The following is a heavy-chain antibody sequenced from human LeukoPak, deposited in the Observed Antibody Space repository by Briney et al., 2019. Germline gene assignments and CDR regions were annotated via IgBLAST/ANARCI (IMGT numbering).Heavy chain of an antibody. CDR1: GYTFSSYY. CDR3: ARVRYCTSTSCPDFDC. J-gene: IGHJ4*02. D-gene: IGHD2-2*01. CDR2: INPSGGST. Sequence: ASVEVSCKASGYTFSSYYIHWVRQAPGHGLEWMGMINPSGGSTNYAQRFQGRVTMTRDTSTSTVYMELSSLRSEDTAVYSCARVRYCTSTSCPDFDCWGQGTLVTVSS. V-gene: IGHV1-46*01.